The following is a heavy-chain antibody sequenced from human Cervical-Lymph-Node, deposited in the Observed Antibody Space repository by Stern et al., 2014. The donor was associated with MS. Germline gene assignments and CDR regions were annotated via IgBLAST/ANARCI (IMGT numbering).Heavy chain of an antibody. CDR3: AHTLITLDRGVPFDY. CDR2: LVWADDK. D-gene: IGHD3-10*01. Sequence: QITLKESGPTLVKPTQTLTLTCTFSGFSLNTRGVGVGWIRQPPGKALEWLALLVWADDKRHSPSLKSCLPIPKDTSKNQVVLTMTNLDPVDTATYYCAHTLITLDRGVPFDYWGQGTLVTVSS. J-gene: IGHJ4*02. V-gene: IGHV2-5*02. CDR1: GFSLNTRGVG.